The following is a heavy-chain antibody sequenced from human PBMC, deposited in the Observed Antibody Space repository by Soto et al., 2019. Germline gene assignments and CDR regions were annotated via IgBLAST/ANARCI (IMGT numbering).Heavy chain of an antibody. CDR2: IYYSGST. V-gene: IGHV4-31*03. CDR3: ARVPKRSAYYFDY. CDR1: GGSIGSGGYY. J-gene: IGHJ4*02. Sequence: SETLSLTCTVSGGSIGSGGYYWSWIRQHPGKGLEWIGYIYYSGSTYYNPSLKSRVTISVDTSKNQFSLKLSSVTAADTAVYYCARVPKRSAYYFDYGGQGTLVTVSS.